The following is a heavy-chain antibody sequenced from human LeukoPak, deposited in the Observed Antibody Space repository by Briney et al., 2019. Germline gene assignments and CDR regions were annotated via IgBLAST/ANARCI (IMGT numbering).Heavy chain of an antibody. CDR3: AINSITIFAVAPDS. Sequence: GGSLRVSCAASGFTLSSNYMSWVREAPGRGGGWVSRINSDGSRTNYADSVKGGVTISRENAKNTLYMQMNSLRGEGTGVYYCAINSITIFAVAPDSWGHGTLVTVSS. J-gene: IGHJ5*01. CDR1: GFTLSSNY. D-gene: IGHD3-3*01. V-gene: IGHV3-74*01. CDR2: INSDGSRT.